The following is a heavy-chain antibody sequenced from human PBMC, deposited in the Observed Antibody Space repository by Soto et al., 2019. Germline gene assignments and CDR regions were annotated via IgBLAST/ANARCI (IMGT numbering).Heavy chain of an antibody. Sequence: GGSLRLSCAASGFAFYYYNMNWVRQAPGRGLEWVSSISGSGIDIHFTDSVKGRFTISRDNSKDTVSLQMNSLTPEDTAVYYCARGVEYSSASLFDYWGQGALVTVSS. D-gene: IGHD6-6*01. CDR3: ARGVEYSSASLFDY. V-gene: IGHV3-21*01. CDR2: ISGSGIDI. CDR1: GFAFYYYN. J-gene: IGHJ4*02.